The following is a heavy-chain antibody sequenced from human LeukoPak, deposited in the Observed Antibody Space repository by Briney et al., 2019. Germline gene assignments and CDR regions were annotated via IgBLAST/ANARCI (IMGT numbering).Heavy chain of an antibody. CDR1: GFTVSSNY. D-gene: IGHD5-12*01. J-gene: IGHJ2*01. V-gene: IGHV3-53*01. Sequence: GGSLRLSCAASGFTVSSNYMSWVRQDPGKGLEGVSVLYSGGSTYYADSVKGRFTISRDNSKNTLYLQMNSLRAEDTAVYYCAKIGGYGGYGRYFDLWGRGALVTVSS. CDR3: AKIGGYGGYGRYFDL. CDR2: LYSGGST.